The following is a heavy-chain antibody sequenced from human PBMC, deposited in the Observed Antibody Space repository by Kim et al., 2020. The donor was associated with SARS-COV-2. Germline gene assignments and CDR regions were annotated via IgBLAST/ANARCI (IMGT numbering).Heavy chain of an antibody. D-gene: IGHD5-12*01. Sequence: SETLSLTCAVYGGSFSGYYWSWIRQPPGKGLEWIGEINHSGSTNYNPSLKSRVTISVDTSKNQFSLKLSSVTAADTAVYYCARGRGYSGYAFDYWGQGT. CDR3: ARGRGYSGYAFDY. CDR2: INHSGST. J-gene: IGHJ4*02. V-gene: IGHV4-34*01. CDR1: GGSFSGYY.